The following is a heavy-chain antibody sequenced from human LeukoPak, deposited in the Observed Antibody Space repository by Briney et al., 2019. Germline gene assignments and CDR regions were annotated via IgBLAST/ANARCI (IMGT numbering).Heavy chain of an antibody. J-gene: IGHJ4*02. V-gene: IGHV3-23*03. Sequence: GGTLRLSCAASGLSFNSFGMSWVRQAPGKGLEWVSLIYSDDTTLYADSVKGRFTISRDISKNTLYLQMNSLRAEDTAVYYCAKPAISSRGWYYDYWGQGTLVTVSS. D-gene: IGHD6-19*01. CDR1: GLSFNSFG. CDR3: AKPAISSRGWYYDY. CDR2: IYSDDTT.